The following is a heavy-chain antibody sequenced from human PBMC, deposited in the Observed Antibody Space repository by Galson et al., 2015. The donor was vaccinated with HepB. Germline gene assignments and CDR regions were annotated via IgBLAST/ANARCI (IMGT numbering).Heavy chain of an antibody. CDR3: ARDSSGDVGIWFYYGMDV. V-gene: IGHV3-30-3*01. CDR1: GFTFSSYA. D-gene: IGHD3-10*01. CDR2: ISYDGSNK. J-gene: IGHJ6*04. Sequence: SLRLSCAASGFTFSSYAMHWVRQTPGKGLEWVAIISYDGSNKYYADSVKGRFTISRDNSKNTLYLQMNSLRAEDTAVYYCARDSSGDVGIWFYYGMDVWGKGTTVTVSS.